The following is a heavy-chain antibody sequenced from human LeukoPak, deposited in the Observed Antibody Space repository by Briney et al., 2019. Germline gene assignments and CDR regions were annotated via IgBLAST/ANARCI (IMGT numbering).Heavy chain of an antibody. J-gene: IGHJ4*02. Sequence: PGGSLRLSCAASGFTFSSYSMNWVRQAPGKGLEWVSYISSSGSTMYYADSVKGRFTISRDNAKNSLYLQMNSLRAEDTAVYYCARDTYGSADYWGQGTPVTVSS. D-gene: IGHD3-10*01. V-gene: IGHV3-48*04. CDR3: ARDTYGSADY. CDR2: ISSSGSTM. CDR1: GFTFSSYS.